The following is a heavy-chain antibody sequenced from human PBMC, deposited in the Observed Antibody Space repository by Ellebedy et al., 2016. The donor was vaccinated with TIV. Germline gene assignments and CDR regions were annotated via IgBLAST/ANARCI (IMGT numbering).Heavy chain of an antibody. J-gene: IGHJ5*02. CDR3: ARGTGDYPNNNWFNP. Sequence: SGPTLVXPTATLTLTCTVSGFSLSNARMGVSWIRQPPGKALEWLAHIFSNDEKSYSTSLKSRLTISKDTSKSQVVLTMTNMDPVDTATYYCARGTGDYPNNNWFNPWGQGTLVTVSS. CDR2: IFSNDEK. CDR1: GFSLSNARMG. D-gene: IGHD4-17*01. V-gene: IGHV2-26*02.